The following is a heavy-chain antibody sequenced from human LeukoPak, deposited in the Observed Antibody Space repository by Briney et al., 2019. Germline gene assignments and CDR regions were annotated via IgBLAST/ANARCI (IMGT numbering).Heavy chain of an antibody. J-gene: IGHJ6*03. CDR3: ARVSWSPGTSYYYMDV. CDR2: INYSGST. Sequence: SETLSLTCTVSGGSISSHYWNWIRQAPGKGLEWIGHINYSGSTNYNPSLKSRVTISVDMSKNQFSLKLSSVTAADTAVYYCARVSWSPGTSYYYMDVWGKGTTVTVSS. D-gene: IGHD1-1*01. CDR1: GGSISSHY. V-gene: IGHV4-59*11.